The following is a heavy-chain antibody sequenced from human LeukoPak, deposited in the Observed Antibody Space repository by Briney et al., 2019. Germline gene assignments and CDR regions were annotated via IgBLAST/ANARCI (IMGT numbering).Heavy chain of an antibody. CDR2: ISGYNGNT. Sequence: GASVKLSCKASGYTFTSYSINWVRQAPGQGLEWMAWISGYNGNTNYAQKFHGRVTLTRDTSTGTAYMELRSLRSDDTAVYFCARGMSGYTEDPFDIWGQGTVVTVSS. CDR1: GYTFTSYS. CDR3: ARGMSGYTEDPFDI. V-gene: IGHV1-18*01. D-gene: IGHD2-2*02. J-gene: IGHJ3*02.